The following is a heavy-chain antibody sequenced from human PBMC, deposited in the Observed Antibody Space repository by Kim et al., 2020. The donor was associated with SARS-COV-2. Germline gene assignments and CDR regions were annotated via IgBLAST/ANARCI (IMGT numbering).Heavy chain of an antibody. J-gene: IGHJ4*02. V-gene: IGHV3-48*03. CDR3: ARVYGSGSYYDY. D-gene: IGHD3-10*01. Sequence: YADSVKGRFTISRDNPKNSLYLQMNSLRAEDTAVYYCARVYGSGSYYDYWGQGTLVTVSS.